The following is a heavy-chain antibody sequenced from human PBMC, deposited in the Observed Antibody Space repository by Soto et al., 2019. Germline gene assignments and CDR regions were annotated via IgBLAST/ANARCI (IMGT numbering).Heavy chain of an antibody. CDR1: GYDFTTYG. CDR3: AKGRYGNY. J-gene: IGHJ4*02. D-gene: IGHD1-1*01. Sequence: QVHLVQSGAEVKKPGASVKVSCKGSGYDFTTYGITWVRQAPGQGLEWMAWISAHNGNTAYAQKLQGRVTVTRDTSTSTAYMEQRSLRYDDAAMYYCAKGRYGNYWGQGALVTVSP. V-gene: IGHV1-18*01. CDR2: ISAHNGNT.